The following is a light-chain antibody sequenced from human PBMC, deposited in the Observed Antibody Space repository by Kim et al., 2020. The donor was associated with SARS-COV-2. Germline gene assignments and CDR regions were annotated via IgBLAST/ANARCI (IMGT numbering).Light chain of an antibody. V-gene: IGKV3-15*01. J-gene: IGKJ1*01. Sequence: PGERATLSCRASQRVSSNLAWYQQKPGQAPRLLIYGASTRATGIPARFSGSGSGTEFTLTIISLQSEDFAVYYCQQYYNWPPWTFGQGTKVDIK. CDR3: QQYYNWPPWT. CDR1: QRVSSN. CDR2: GAS.